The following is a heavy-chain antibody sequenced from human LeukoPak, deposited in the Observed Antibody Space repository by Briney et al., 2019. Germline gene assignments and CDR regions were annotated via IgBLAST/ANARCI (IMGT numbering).Heavy chain of an antibody. V-gene: IGHV1-69*13. J-gene: IGHJ3*02. CDR3: AGFFYDNSGDAFDI. CDR2: LIPIYGSA. CDR1: GGGFTFTSHA. Sequence: ASVKVSCKASGGGFTFTSHAISWVRQAPGQGLEWMGGLIPIYGSANYAQKFQGRVTITSDESMRTVYMELSSLRPEDSAVYYCAGFFYDNSGDAFDIWGQGTMVTASS. D-gene: IGHD3-22*01.